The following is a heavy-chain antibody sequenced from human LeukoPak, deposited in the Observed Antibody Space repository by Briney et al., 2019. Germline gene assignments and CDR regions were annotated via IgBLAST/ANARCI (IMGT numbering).Heavy chain of an antibody. D-gene: IGHD1-1*01. Sequence: GGSLRLSCAASGFTFSSYSMNWVRQAPGKGLEWASSISSSSSYIYYADSVKGRFTISRDNAKNSLYLQMNSLRAEDTAVYYCARGQTGTGDYWGQGTLVTVSS. CDR3: ARGQTGTGDY. CDR1: GFTFSSYS. V-gene: IGHV3-21*01. J-gene: IGHJ4*02. CDR2: ISSSSSYI.